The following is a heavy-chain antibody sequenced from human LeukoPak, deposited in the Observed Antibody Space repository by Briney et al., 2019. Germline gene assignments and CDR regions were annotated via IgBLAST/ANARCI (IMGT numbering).Heavy chain of an antibody. CDR1: TFTFSRYW. CDR3: ARDRAAFGVVQVGY. J-gene: IGHJ4*02. Sequence: QPGGSLRLSCAASTFTFSRYWMHWVRQAPGKGLVWVSRINSDGTNTYYADSVKGRFTISRDNTKNTLYLQMNSLRTEDTAVYYCARDRAAFGVVQVGYWGQGTLVTVSS. CDR2: INSDGTNT. V-gene: IGHV3-74*01. D-gene: IGHD3-3*01.